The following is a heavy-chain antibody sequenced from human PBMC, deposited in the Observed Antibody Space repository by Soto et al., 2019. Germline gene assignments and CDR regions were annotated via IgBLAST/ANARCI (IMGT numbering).Heavy chain of an antibody. V-gene: IGHV4-30-4*01. D-gene: IGHD2-8*01. Sequence: QVQLQESGPGLVKPSETLSLTCTVSGGSISGGVHSWRWIRQPPGKGLEWIGHIFDSGSTYYNPSLKSRLTLSVDTSKNQFSLRLSSVTAADTAVYYCAREIMPLTNDWYFDLWGRGTLVTVSS. J-gene: IGHJ2*01. CDR2: IFDSGST. CDR3: AREIMPLTNDWYFDL. CDR1: GGSISGGVHS.